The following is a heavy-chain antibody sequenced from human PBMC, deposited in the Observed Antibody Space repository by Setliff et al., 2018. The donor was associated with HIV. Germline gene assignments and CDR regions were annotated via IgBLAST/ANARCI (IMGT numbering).Heavy chain of an antibody. D-gene: IGHD7-27*01. Sequence: GSLRLSCAASGFTFSGSAMSWVRQAPGKGLEWVSFISGSGGSTEYADSVKGRFTVSRDNSKNRLYLQMNSLRVENTAGYYCAKESWGDRMASDIWGQGTMVTVSS. CDR3: AKESWGDRMASDI. CDR1: GFTFSGSA. V-gene: IGHV3-23*01. CDR2: ISGSGGST. J-gene: IGHJ3*02.